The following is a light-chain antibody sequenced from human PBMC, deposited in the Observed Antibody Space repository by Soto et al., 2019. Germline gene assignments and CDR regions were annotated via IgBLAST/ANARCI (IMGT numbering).Light chain of an antibody. J-gene: IGKJ5*01. CDR2: AAS. Sequence: EIVMTRSPATRSVSRQERAGRACRGIQYIGSNLAWYHQKPGQAPRLLIYAASNRATGIPARFSGSGSGTDFTLTISSLEPEDLAVYYCQQRNNWPPGITFGQGTRLEIK. CDR1: QYIGSN. V-gene: IGKV3-11*01. CDR3: QQRNNWPPGIT.